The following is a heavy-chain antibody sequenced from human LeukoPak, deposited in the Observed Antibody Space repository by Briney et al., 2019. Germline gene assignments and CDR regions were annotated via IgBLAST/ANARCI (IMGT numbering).Heavy chain of an antibody. D-gene: IGHD3-22*01. CDR1: GFTFSSYG. V-gene: IGHV3-30*02. CDR2: IRYDGSNK. CDR3: ARDYDSSGRYYYYYYMDV. Sequence: GSLRLSCAASGFTFSSYGMHWVRQAPGKGLEWVAFIRYDGSNKYYADSVKGRFTISRDNAKNSLYLQMNSLRAEDTAVYYCARDYDSSGRYYYYYYMDVWGKGTTVTVSS. J-gene: IGHJ6*03.